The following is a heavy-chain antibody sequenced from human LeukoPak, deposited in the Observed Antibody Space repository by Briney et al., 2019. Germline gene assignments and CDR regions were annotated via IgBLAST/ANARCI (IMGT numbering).Heavy chain of an antibody. J-gene: IGHJ4*02. CDR3: ARGRDGYPYNF. CDR1: GFTFSGYA. Sequence: PGGSLRLSCAASGFTFSGYAMNWVRQAPGKGLEWVSSVSTTGSDTYYADSVKDRFTISRDSSKNSVYLQMNSLRPEDTAIYYCARGRDGYPYNFWGQGTLVTVSS. CDR2: VSTTGSDT. D-gene: IGHD5-24*01. V-gene: IGHV3-21*01.